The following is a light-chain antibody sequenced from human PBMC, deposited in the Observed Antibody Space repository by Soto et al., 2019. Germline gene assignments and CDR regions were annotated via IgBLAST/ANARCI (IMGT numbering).Light chain of an antibody. J-gene: IGKJ3*01. V-gene: IGKV1-39*01. CDR2: AAS. CDR1: QSISSY. Sequence: DLQMTQSPSSLSASVGDRVTITCRASQSISSYLNWYQQKPGKAPMLLIYAASSLQSGVPSRFSGSGSSTDFTLTISSLQPEDFATYYCQQSYTLFTFGPGTKVDIK. CDR3: QQSYTLFT.